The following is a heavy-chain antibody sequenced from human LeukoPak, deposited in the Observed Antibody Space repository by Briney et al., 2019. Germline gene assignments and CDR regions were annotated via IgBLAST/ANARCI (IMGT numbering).Heavy chain of an antibody. Sequence: GGSLRLSCAASGFTFSSYAMHWVRQAPGKGLEWVAVISYDGSNKYYADSVKGRFTISRDNSKNTLYLQMNSLRAEDTAVYYCARDGGTYYYGSGIFDYWGQGTLVTASS. D-gene: IGHD3-10*01. CDR2: ISYDGSNK. J-gene: IGHJ4*02. CDR3: ARDGGTYYYGSGIFDY. CDR1: GFTFSSYA. V-gene: IGHV3-30*04.